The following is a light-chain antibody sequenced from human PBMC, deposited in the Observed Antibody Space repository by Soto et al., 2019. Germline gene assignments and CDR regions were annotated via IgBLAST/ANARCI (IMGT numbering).Light chain of an antibody. CDR3: QQFDNLPIT. J-gene: IGKJ5*01. CDR2: GAS. CDR1: QDINKN. Sequence: DIQMPQSPSSLSASVGARVTLTCQASQDINKNLNWYQQKSGKAPKHLMNGASNLEAGVPSRFSGGGSGTDFTSTISGLQPEDIATYFCQQFDNLPITFGQGTRLENK. V-gene: IGKV1-33*01.